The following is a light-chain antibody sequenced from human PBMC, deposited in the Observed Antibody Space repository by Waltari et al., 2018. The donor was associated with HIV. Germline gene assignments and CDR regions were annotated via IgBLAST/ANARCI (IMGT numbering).Light chain of an antibody. Sequence: HLTQTPSSLSASVGDRVTITCRASQAVSPALAWYQQKPGRPPKLLIYDASTLQTGVSLRFSGRGSVTNFSLTVNTLHPEDFATYYCQQYKSFPLTFGQGTRVEIK. J-gene: IGKJ5*01. V-gene: IGKV1-13*02. CDR2: DAS. CDR1: QAVSPA. CDR3: QQYKSFPLT.